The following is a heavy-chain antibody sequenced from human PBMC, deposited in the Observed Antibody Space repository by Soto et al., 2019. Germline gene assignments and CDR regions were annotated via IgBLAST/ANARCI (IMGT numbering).Heavy chain of an antibody. CDR1: GFTVSSNY. D-gene: IGHD4-17*01. Sequence: GGSLRLSCAASGFTVSSNYMSWVRQAPGKGLEWVSVIYSGGSTYYADSVKGRFTISRDNSKNTLYLQMNSLRAEDTAVYYCARRTGYGDPLYYYYYGMDVWGQGTTVTVSS. CDR3: ARRTGYGDPLYYYYYGMDV. V-gene: IGHV3-53*01. CDR2: IYSGGST. J-gene: IGHJ6*02.